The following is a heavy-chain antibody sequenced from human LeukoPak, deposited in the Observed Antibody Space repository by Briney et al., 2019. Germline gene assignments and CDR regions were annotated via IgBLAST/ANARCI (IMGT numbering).Heavy chain of an antibody. CDR2: ISSNGGST. CDR1: GFTFSSYA. D-gene: IGHD6-13*01. CDR3: ARDRYSSSWYDY. J-gene: IGHJ4*02. V-gene: IGHV3-64*01. Sequence: PGGSLRLSCAASGFTFSSYAMRWVRQAPGKGLEYVSAISSNGGSTYYANSVKGRFTISRDNSKNTLYLQMGSLRAEDMAVYYCARDRYSSSWYDYWGQGTLVTVSS.